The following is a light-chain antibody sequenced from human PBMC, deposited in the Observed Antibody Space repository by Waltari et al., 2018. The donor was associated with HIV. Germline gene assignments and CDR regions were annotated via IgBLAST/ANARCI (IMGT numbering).Light chain of an antibody. CDR1: SSHIGAGYD. V-gene: IGLV1-40*01. CDR2: GNS. Sequence: QSVLTQPPSVSRAPGPRVTISCPGSSSHIGAGYDVLWYQQLPGTAPKHLIYGNSNRPSGVPDRFSGSKSGTSASLAITGLQAEDEADYYCQSYDSSLSGSVFGGGTKLTVL. CDR3: QSYDSSLSGSV. J-gene: IGLJ2*01.